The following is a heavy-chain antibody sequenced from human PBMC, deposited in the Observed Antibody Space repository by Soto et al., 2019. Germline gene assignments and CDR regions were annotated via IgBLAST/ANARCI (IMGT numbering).Heavy chain of an antibody. J-gene: IGHJ5*02. CDR3: ARDMGSGWFDP. CDR2: IYYSGST. V-gene: IGHV4-61*01. Sequence: QVQLQESGPGLVKPSETLSLTCTVSGGSVSSGSYYWSWIRQPPGKGLEWIGYIYYSGSTNYNPSLRSRVTISVDTSKNQFSLKLSSVTASDTAVYYCARDMGSGWFDPWGQGTLVTVSS. CDR1: GGSVSSGSYY. D-gene: IGHD1-26*01.